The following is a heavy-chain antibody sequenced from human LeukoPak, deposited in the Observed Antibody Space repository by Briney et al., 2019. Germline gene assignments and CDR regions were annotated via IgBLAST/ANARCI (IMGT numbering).Heavy chain of an antibody. CDR3: ANSPGSSWRYNWFDP. Sequence: RRSLRPSCAASVVTFSSYAMSWGPQAPGKGLGWVSGISVSVGSTYYADSVKGRFTISRDNSKNTLYLQMNRLRAEDAAVYYCANSPGSSWRYNWFDPWGQGTLVTVSS. CDR2: ISVSVGST. CDR1: VVTFSSYA. D-gene: IGHD6-13*01. J-gene: IGHJ5*02. V-gene: IGHV3-23*01.